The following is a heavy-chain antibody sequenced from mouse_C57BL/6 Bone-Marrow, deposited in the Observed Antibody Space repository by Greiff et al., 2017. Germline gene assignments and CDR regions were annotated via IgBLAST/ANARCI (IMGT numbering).Heavy chain of an antibody. V-gene: IGHV5-6*02. D-gene: IGHD2-3*01. CDR3: ARRWLLAWFAY. Sequence: EVKLVESGGDLVKPGGSLKLSCAASGFTFSSYGMSWVRQTPDKRLEWVATISSGGSYTYYPDSVKGRFTISRDTAKNTLYLQMSSLKSEDTAMYYCARRWLLAWFAYWGQGTLVTVSA. CDR2: ISSGGSYT. J-gene: IGHJ3*01. CDR1: GFTFSSYG.